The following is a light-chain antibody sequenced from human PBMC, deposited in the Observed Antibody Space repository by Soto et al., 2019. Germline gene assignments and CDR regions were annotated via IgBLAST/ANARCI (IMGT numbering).Light chain of an antibody. CDR3: HQYNSYSRT. J-gene: IGKJ1*01. V-gene: IGKV1-5*03. Sequence: DIPMTQSPSILYASVGDRVTITCRASQSISGWLAWYQQKPGKAPNLLIHKASSLESGVPSRFSGSGYGTEFTLTISSLQPDDFATYYCHQYNSYSRTFGQGTKVDIK. CDR2: KAS. CDR1: QSISGW.